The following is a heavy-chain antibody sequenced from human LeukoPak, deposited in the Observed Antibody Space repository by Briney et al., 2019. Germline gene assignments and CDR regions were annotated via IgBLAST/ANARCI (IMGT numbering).Heavy chain of an antibody. D-gene: IGHD3-10*01. J-gene: IGHJ6*02. Sequence: SETLSLTCTVPGGSISAYYWSWIRQPPGKGLEWIGYIYYSGTTNYNPSLKSRATISVDTSKNQFSLKVSSVTAADTAVYYCARHGVHSYYYYGLDVWGQGTTVTVSS. CDR2: IYYSGTT. CDR1: GGSISAYY. CDR3: ARHGVHSYYYYGLDV. V-gene: IGHV4-59*08.